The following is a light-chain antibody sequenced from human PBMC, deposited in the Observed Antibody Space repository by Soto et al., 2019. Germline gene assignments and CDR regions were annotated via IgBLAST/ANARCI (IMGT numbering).Light chain of an antibody. CDR3: QQSYSTLGT. CDR1: QSISSY. V-gene: IGKV1-39*01. J-gene: IGKJ2*01. CDR2: AAS. Sequence: DIPMTQSPSSLSASVGDRVTITCRASQSISSYLNWCQQKPGKAPKLLIYAASSLQNEVPSRFSGSGSGTDFTLTISSLQPEDFATYYCQQSYSTLGTFAQGTKLEIK.